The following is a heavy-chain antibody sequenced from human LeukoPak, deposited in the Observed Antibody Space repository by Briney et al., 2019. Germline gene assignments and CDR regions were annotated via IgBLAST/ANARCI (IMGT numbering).Heavy chain of an antibody. CDR1: GFIFSTHG. CDR3: AKDHLTDYYYYMDV. D-gene: IGHD1-14*01. CDR2: ISKDGTNK. J-gene: IGHJ6*03. V-gene: IGHV3-30*18. Sequence: GGSLRLSCAASGFIFSTHGMHCVRQAPGKGLEWLAVISKDGTNKNYVDSVKGRFTISRDNSKNTVSLQMNSLRPEDTAVYYCAKDHLTDYYYYMDVWGKGTTVTVSS.